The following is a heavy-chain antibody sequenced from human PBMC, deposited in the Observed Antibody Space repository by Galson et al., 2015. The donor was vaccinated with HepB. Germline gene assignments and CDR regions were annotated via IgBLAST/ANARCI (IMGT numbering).Heavy chain of an antibody. J-gene: IGHJ6*03. V-gene: IGHV7-4-1*02. CDR3: ARVGGAAPRGGYYYYYMDV. CDR1: GYTFTSYA. CDR2: INTNTGNP. D-gene: IGHD3-10*01. Sequence: SVKVSCKASGYTFTSYAMNWVRQAPGQGLEWMGWINTNTGNPTYAQGFTGRFVFSLDTSVSTAYLQISSLKAEDTAVYYCARVGGAAPRGGYYYYYMDVWGKGTTVTVSS.